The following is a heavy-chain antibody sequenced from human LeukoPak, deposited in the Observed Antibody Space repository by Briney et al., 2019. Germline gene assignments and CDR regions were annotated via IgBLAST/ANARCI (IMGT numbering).Heavy chain of an antibody. J-gene: IGHJ4*02. D-gene: IGHD1-1*01. CDR3: ARTGRDGYNYY. V-gene: IGHV3-30-3*01. CDR2: ISYDGSNK. Sequence: PGRSLRLSCAASGFTFSSYAMHWVRQAPGKGLEWVAVISYDGSNKYYADSVKGRFTISRDNSKNTLYLQMNSLRAEDTAVYYCARTGRDGYNYYWGQGTLVTVSS. CDR1: GFTFSSYA.